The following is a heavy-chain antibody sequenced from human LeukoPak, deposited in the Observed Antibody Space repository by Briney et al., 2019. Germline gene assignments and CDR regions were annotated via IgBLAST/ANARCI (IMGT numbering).Heavy chain of an antibody. CDR2: IYYSGST. J-gene: IGHJ5*02. CDR1: GGSIGSYY. Sequence: SETLSLTCTVSGGSIGSYYWSWIRQPPGKGLEWIGYIYYSGSTNYNPSLKSRVTISVDTSKNQFSLKLSSVTAADTAVYYCARHISYYYDSSGYYYIWFDPWGQGTLVTVSS. D-gene: IGHD3-22*01. CDR3: ARHISYYYDSSGYYYIWFDP. V-gene: IGHV4-59*08.